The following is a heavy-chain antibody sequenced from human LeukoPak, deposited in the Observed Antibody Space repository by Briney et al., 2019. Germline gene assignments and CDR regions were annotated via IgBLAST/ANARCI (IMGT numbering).Heavy chain of an antibody. CDR1: GFTFSSYG. J-gene: IGHJ3*02. CDR2: MSYDGRNK. Sequence: GRSLRLSCAASGFTFSSYGMHWVRQAPGKGLEWVAVMSYDGRNKYYADSVKGRFSISRDNSKNTLYLQMNSLRAEDTAVYYCARSYYYDSSGYYSNDAFDIWGQGTMVTVSS. D-gene: IGHD3-22*01. V-gene: IGHV3-30*03. CDR3: ARSYYYDSSGYYSNDAFDI.